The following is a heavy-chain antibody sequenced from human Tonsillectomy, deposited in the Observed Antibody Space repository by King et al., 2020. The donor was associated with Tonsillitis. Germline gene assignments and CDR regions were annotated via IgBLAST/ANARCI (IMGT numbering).Heavy chain of an antibody. CDR3: ARGHVDTAMGTFDY. Sequence: QLVQSGAEVKKPGASVKVSCKASGYTFTNYYMHWVRQAPGQGLEWMGIINPSGGGTSYAQKFQGRVVMTRDTSTSTVYMELSSLRSEDTAVYHCARGHVDTAMGTFDYWDQGTLVTVSS. CDR1: GYTFTNYY. J-gene: IGHJ4*02. CDR2: INPSGGGT. V-gene: IGHV1-46*01. D-gene: IGHD5-18*01.